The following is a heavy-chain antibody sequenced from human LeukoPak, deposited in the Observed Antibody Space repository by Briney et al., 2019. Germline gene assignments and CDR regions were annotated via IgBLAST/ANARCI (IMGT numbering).Heavy chain of an antibody. V-gene: IGHV3-53*01. CDR2: IYSGGST. D-gene: IGHD3-10*01. CDR1: GFIVSNKY. J-gene: IGHJ5*01. CDR3: AGRPHGDHPFFDS. Sequence: GGSLRLSCAASGFIVSNKYMSWVRQAPGKGLEWVSVIYSGGSTYYAESVKGRFTITRDISKNTLYLQMNSLRVEDTAVYFCAGRPHGDHPFFDSWGPGTLVIVSS.